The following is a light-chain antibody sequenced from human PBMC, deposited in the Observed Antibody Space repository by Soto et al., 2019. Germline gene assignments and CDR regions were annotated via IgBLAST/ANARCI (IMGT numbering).Light chain of an antibody. CDR1: ASNIRDHS. CDR2: ETN. J-gene: IGLJ1*01. V-gene: IGLV1-51*02. Sequence: QYVLTQPPSVCAAPGHTVTISCSGRASNIRDHSVSWYQHLQGAATKLLIFETNRRPAGIPDRFSGFKSGTSATLCITGLQTADEGDYYCASWDNTLSDVRVFGTGTKLTVL. CDR3: ASWDNTLSDVRV.